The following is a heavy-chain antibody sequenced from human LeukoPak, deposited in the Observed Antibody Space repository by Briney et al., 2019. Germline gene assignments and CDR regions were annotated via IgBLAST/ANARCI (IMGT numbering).Heavy chain of an antibody. CDR1: GFTFSSYG. CDR3: AKDGGHIVVARAPYYYYGMDV. D-gene: IGHD2-21*01. J-gene: IGHJ6*02. V-gene: IGHV3-30*18. Sequence: GGSLRLSCAASGFTFSSYGMHWVRQAPGKGLEWVAVISYDGSNKYYADSVKGRFTISRDNSKNTLYLQMNSLRAEDTAVYYCAKDGGHIVVARAPYYYYGMDVWGQGTTVTVSS. CDR2: ISYDGSNK.